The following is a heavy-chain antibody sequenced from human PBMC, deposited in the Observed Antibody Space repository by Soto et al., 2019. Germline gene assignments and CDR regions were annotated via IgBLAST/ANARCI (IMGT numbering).Heavy chain of an antibody. Sequence: SETLSLTCTVSGGSISSYYWSWIRQPPGKGLEWIGYIYYSGSTNYNPSLKSRVTISVDTSKNQFSLKLSSVTAADTAVYYCARHGLRGDAFDIWGQGTMVTVSS. CDR3: ARHGLRGDAFDI. J-gene: IGHJ3*02. CDR2: IYYSGST. V-gene: IGHV4-59*08. CDR1: GGSISSYY.